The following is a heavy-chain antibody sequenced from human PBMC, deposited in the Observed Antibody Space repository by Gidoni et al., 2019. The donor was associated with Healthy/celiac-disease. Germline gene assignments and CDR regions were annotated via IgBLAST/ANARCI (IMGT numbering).Heavy chain of an antibody. D-gene: IGHD5-12*01. J-gene: IGHJ6*02. CDR2: ISSSGSTI. Sequence: QVKLVESGGGLGKPGGSLRLSCAASGFPCRDYYMSWIRQAPGKGLEWVSYISSSGSTIYYAYSVKGRFTISRDNAKNSLYLQMNSLRAEDTAVYYCARGYSGYDPGANYYYYGMDVWGQGTTVTVSS. CDR1: GFPCRDYY. V-gene: IGHV3-11*04. CDR3: ARGYSGYDPGANYYYYGMDV.